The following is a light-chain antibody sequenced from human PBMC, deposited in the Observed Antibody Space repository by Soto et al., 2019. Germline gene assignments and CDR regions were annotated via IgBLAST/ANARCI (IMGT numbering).Light chain of an antibody. CDR3: QHYGSLVLT. CDR2: GAS. J-gene: IGKJ4*01. CDR1: QSVSSSY. V-gene: IGKV3-20*01. Sequence: EIVLTQSPGTLSLSPGERATLSCRASQSVSSSYLACYQQKPRQAPRLLICGASSRATGIPDRFSGSGSGTDFTLTISRLEPEDFAVYYCQHYGSLVLTFGGGTKVEIK.